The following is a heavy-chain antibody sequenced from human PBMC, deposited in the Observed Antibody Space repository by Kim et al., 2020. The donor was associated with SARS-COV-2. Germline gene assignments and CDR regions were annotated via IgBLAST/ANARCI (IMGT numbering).Heavy chain of an antibody. V-gene: IGHV3-74*01. CDR2: INSDGSST. D-gene: IGHD4-4*01. CDR3: ARARLSTVTKNWFDP. J-gene: IGHJ5*02. Sequence: GGSLRLSCAASGFTFSSYWMHWVRQAPGKGLVWVSRINSDGSSTSYADSVKGRFTISRDNAKNTLYLQMNSLRAEDTAVYYCARARLSTVTKNWFDPWGPGNLVNVFS. CDR1: GFTFSSYW.